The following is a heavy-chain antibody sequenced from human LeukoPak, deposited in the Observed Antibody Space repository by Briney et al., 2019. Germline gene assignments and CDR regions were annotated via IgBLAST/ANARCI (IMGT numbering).Heavy chain of an antibody. J-gene: IGHJ4*02. CDR1: GFTFSSYA. CDR3: AKAAYPEWFGELVCYFDY. V-gene: IGHV3-23*01. CDR2: ISGSGGST. Sequence: PGGSLRLSCAASGFTFSSYAMSWVRQAPGKGLEWVSAISGSGGSTYYADSVKGRFTISRDNSKNTLYLQMNSLRAEDTAAYYCAKAAYPEWFGELVCYFDYWGQGTLVTVSS. D-gene: IGHD3-10*01.